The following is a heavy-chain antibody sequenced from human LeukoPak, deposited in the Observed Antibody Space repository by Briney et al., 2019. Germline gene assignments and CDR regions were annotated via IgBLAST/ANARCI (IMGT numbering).Heavy chain of an antibody. J-gene: IGHJ4*02. CDR1: GGSVSSGTYY. CDR3: AIYHSGGYTSYFDY. CDR2: ISHSGIT. V-gene: IGHV4-39*07. D-gene: IGHD3-22*01. Sequence: SETLSLTCTVSGGSVSSGTYYWGWIRQSPDMGLEWIGIISHSGITDYNPSLKRRVTISVDKSKNQFSLKLTSVTAADTAVYYCAIYHSGGYTSYFDYWGQGSLVTVSS.